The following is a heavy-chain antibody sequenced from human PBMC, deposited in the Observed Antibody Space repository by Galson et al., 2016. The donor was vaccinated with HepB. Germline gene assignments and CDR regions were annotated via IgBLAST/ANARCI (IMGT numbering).Heavy chain of an antibody. CDR2: IYWDDDM. V-gene: IGHV2-5*02. J-gene: IGHJ3*02. CDR1: GFSLSTSGVG. CDR3: ARGYCLSTSCYSFDM. Sequence: PALVKPTQTLTLTCTFSGFSLSTSGVGVGWIRQPPGKALGWLAVIYWDDDMRYSPSLKSRLTITKDSSKNQVVLTMTNMDPVDTATYYCARGYCLSTSCYSFDMWGQGTIVTVSS. D-gene: IGHD2-2*01.